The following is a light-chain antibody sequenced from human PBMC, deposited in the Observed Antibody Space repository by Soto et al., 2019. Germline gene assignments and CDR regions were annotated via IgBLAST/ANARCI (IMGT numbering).Light chain of an antibody. V-gene: IGKV1-33*01. CDR1: QDISNY. CDR2: DAS. Sequence: DIQMTQSPSSLSASVGDRVTITCQASQDISNYLNWYQQKPGKAPKLLIYDASNLETGVTSRFSGSGSGTEFTFTISSLQPEDIATYYCQQYDNLPRYTFGQGTKLEIK. J-gene: IGKJ2*01. CDR3: QQYDNLPRYT.